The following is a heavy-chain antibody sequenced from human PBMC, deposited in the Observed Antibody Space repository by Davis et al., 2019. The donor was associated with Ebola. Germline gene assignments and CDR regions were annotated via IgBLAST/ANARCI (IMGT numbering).Heavy chain of an antibody. CDR2: INHSGST. D-gene: IGHD4-17*01. J-gene: IGHJ4*02. CDR1: GGSFSGYY. CDR3: ARETTVTLIDY. V-gene: IGHV4-34*01. Sequence: MPSETLSLTCAVHGGSFSGYYWSWIRQPPGKGLEWIGEINHSGSTNYNPSLKSRVTISVDTSKNQFSLKLSSVTAADTAVYYCARETTVTLIDYWGQGTLVTVSS.